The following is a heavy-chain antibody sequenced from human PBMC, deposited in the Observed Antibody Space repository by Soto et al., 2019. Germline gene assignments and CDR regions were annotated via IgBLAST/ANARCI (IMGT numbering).Heavy chain of an antibody. D-gene: IGHD3-22*01. Sequence: QVQLQESGPGLVKPSQTLSLTCTVSGGSISSGGYYWSWIRQHPGKGLEWIGYIYYSGSTYYNPSLKHRVTISVDTSKNQFSLKLSSVTAADTAVYYCARVTVHYDSSGYYSAAYFDYWGQGTLVTVSS. V-gene: IGHV4-31*03. CDR1: GGSISSGGYY. CDR2: IYYSGST. J-gene: IGHJ4*02. CDR3: ARVTVHYDSSGYYSAAYFDY.